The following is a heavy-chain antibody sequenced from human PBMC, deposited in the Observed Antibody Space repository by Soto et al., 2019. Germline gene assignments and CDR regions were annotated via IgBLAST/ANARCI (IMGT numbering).Heavy chain of an antibody. J-gene: IGHJ6*02. Sequence: SVKVSCKASGGTFSSYAISWVRQAPGQGLEWMGGIIPIFGTANYAQKFQGRVTITADKSTSTPYMELSSLRSEDTAVYYCARERGSRFLESVYYYYYGMDVWGQGTTVTVSS. V-gene: IGHV1-69*06. CDR2: IIPIFGTA. CDR3: ARERGSRFLESVYYYYYGMDV. CDR1: GGTFSSYA. D-gene: IGHD3-3*01.